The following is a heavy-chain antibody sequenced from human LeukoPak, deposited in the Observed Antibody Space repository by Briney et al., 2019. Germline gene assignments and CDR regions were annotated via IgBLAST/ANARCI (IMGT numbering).Heavy chain of an antibody. D-gene: IGHD6-25*01. CDR3: ARETRRIAANYFDY. CDR1: GYSISSGYY. Sequence: SETLSLTCTVSGYSISSGYYWGWIRQPPGKGLEWIGSIYHSGSTYYNPSLKSRVTISVDTSKNQFSLKLSSVTAADTAVYYCARETRRIAANYFDYWGQGTLVTVSS. J-gene: IGHJ4*02. V-gene: IGHV4-38-2*02. CDR2: IYHSGST.